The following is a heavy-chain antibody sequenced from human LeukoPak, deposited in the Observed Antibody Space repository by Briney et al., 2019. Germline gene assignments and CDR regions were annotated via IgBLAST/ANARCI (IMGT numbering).Heavy chain of an antibody. D-gene: IGHD5-24*01. CDR1: GGTFSSYA. Sequence: SVKVSCKASGGTFSSYAISWVRQAPGQGLEWMGGIIPIFGTANYAQKFQGRVTIAADESTSTAYMELSSLRSEDTAVYYCARESRDGYILGWFDPWGQGTLVTVSS. CDR3: ARESRDGYILGWFDP. CDR2: IIPIFGTA. J-gene: IGHJ5*02. V-gene: IGHV1-69*13.